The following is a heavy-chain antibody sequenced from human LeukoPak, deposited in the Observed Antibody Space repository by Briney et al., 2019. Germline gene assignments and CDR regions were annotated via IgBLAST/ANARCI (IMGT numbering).Heavy chain of an antibody. Sequence: GGSLRPSCAASGFTFSSYGMHWVRQAPGKGLEWVAVIWYDGSNKYYADSVKGRFTISRDNSKNTLYLQMNSLRAEDTAVYYCARDPYYYDSSGYADFDYWGQGTLVTVSS. D-gene: IGHD3-22*01. J-gene: IGHJ4*02. CDR3: ARDPYYYDSSGYADFDY. CDR1: GFTFSSYG. V-gene: IGHV3-33*01. CDR2: IWYDGSNK.